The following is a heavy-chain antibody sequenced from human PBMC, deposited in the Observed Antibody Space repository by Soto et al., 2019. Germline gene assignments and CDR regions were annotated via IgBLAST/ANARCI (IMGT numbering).Heavy chain of an antibody. CDR1: GFYLSSYD. J-gene: IGHJ6*03. CDR2: IYYSGST. D-gene: IGHD3-3*01. V-gene: IGHV4-59*01. CDR3: ARVPTHYDFWSGKPRKDYYYYYYMDV. Sequence: LETLSLTSALSGFYLSSYDSSWIRQPPGKGLEWIGYIYYSGSTNYNPSLKSRVTISVDTSKNQFSLKLSSVTAADTAVYYCARVPTHYDFWSGKPRKDYYYYYYMDVWGKGTTVTVSS.